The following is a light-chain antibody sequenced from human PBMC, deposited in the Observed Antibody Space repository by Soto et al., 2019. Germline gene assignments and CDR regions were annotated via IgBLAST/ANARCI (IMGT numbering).Light chain of an antibody. CDR3: QQYNNWPPIT. CDR2: GAS. J-gene: IGKJ5*01. Sequence: EIVMTQSPATLSVSTGEGVTLSCRASQSVSSNLAWYQQRPGQAPRLLIYGASTRATGIPARFSGSGSGTEFTITISSLQSEDFAVYYCQQYNNWPPITFGQGTRLEIK. CDR1: QSVSSN. V-gene: IGKV3-15*01.